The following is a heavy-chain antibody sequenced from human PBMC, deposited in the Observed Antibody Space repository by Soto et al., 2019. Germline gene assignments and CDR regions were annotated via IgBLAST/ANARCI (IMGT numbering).Heavy chain of an antibody. J-gene: IGHJ4*02. V-gene: IGHV1-46*03. CDR3: ARGGDIVVVTAPFDY. CDR1: GYTFTSYY. Sequence: QVQLVQSGAEVKKPGASVKVSCKASGYTFTSYYMNWVRQAPGQGLEWMGIINPSGGYTTYAQKFLGRVAMTRDTSTNTVYMELSSLRSEDTAVYYCARGGDIVVVTAPFDYWGQRTLVTVSS. CDR2: INPSGGYT. D-gene: IGHD2-21*02.